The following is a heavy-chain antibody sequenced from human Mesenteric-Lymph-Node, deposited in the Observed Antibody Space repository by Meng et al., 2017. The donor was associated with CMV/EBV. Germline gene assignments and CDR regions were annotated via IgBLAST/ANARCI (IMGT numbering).Heavy chain of an antibody. CDR1: GFTFSSYS. CDR2: ISCSSSYI. J-gene: IGHJ6*02. CDR3: ARVGGAGSYYIHYGMDV. Sequence: GESLKISCAASGFTFSSYSMNWVRQAPGKGLEWVSCISCSSSYIYYADSVKGRFTISRDNAKKSLYLQMNSLRAEDTAVYYCARVGGAGSYYIHYGMDVWGQGTTVTVSS. V-gene: IGHV3-21*01. D-gene: IGHD3-10*01.